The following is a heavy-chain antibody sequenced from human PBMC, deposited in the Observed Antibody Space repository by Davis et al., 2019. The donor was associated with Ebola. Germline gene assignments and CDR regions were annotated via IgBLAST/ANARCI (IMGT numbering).Heavy chain of an antibody. J-gene: IGHJ4*02. V-gene: IGHV4-34*01. CDR1: GGSFSGYY. D-gene: IGHD3-3*01. CDR3: ARRRFLEWAIDY. Sequence: MPSETLSLTCAVYGGSFSGYYWSWIRQPPGKGLEWIGEINHSGSTNYNPSLKSRVTISVDTSKNQFSLKLSSVTAADTAVYYCARRRFLEWAIDYWGQGTLVTVSS. CDR2: INHSGST.